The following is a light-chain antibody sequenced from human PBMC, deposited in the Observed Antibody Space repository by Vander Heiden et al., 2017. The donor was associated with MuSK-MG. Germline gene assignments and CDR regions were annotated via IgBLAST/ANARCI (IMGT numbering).Light chain of an antibody. CDR2: AAS. CDR1: QSISSY. CDR3: QQSYSTLR. V-gene: IGKV1-39*01. J-gene: IGKJ2*03. Sequence: DIQMTQSPSSLSASVGDRVTITCRASQSISSYLNWYQQKPGKAPKLLIYAASSLQSGVPSRFSGSGSGTDFTLTSSRLQHEDFATYYWQQSYSTLRFGQGTKLEIK.